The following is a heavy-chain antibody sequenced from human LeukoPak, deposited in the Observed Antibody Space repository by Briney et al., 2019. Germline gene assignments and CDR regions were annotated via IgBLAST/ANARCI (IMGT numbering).Heavy chain of an antibody. CDR1: GFTFSSYA. D-gene: IGHD6-25*01. CDR3: TREFPSIAAAGD. Sequence: GGSLRLSCAASGFTFSSYAMSWVRQAPGKGLAWVATISRSDGTTYYAGSVKGRFTISRDNSKNIVSLQMNSLRAEDTAVYYCTREFPSIAAAGDWGQGTLVTVSS. J-gene: IGHJ4*02. V-gene: IGHV3-23*01. CDR2: ISRSDGTT.